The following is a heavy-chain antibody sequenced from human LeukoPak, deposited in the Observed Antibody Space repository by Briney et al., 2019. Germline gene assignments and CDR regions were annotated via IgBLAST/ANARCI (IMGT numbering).Heavy chain of an antibody. CDR2: ISSNGGST. CDR3: ARGGCSSTSCYGNYMDV. D-gene: IGHD2-2*01. Sequence: GGSLRFSCAASGFTFSRHAMYWVRQAPGKGLEYVSAISSNGGSTYYANSVKGRFTISRDNSKNTLYLEMGSLRAEDMAVYYCARGGCSSTSCYGNYMDVWGKGTTVTVSS. J-gene: IGHJ6*03. CDR1: GFTFSRHA. V-gene: IGHV3-64*01.